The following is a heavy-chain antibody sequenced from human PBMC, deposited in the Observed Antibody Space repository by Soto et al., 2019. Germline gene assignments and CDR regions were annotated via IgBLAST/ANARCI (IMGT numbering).Heavy chain of an antibody. J-gene: IGHJ5*02. D-gene: IGHD3-3*01. V-gene: IGHV4-34*01. CDR2: INHSGST. CDR1: GGSFSGYY. CDR3: ARAVPYYDFWSGYLGNWFDP. Sequence: SETLSLTCAVYGGSFSGYYWSWIRQPPGKGLEWIGEINHSGSTNYNPSLKSRVTISVDTSKNQFSLKLSSVTAADTAVYYCARAVPYYDFWSGYLGNWFDPWGQGTLVTVS.